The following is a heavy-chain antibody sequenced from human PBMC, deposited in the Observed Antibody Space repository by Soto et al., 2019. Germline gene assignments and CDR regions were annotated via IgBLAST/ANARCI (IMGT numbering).Heavy chain of an antibody. J-gene: IGHJ4*02. CDR2: TYSGGST. V-gene: IGHV3-53*01. Sequence: EVQLVESGGGLIQPGGSLRLSCAASGFTVRSTYMSWVRQAPGKGLEWVSVTYSGGSTYYADSVKGRFTISRDNSKNTLYIQMNSLRAEDTAVYYCARSGYSYGPFDYWGQGTLVTVSS. CDR1: GFTVRSTY. D-gene: IGHD5-18*01. CDR3: ARSGYSYGPFDY.